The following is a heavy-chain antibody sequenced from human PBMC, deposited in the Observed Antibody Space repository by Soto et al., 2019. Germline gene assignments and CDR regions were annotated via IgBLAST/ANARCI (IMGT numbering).Heavy chain of an antibody. CDR3: ARARTTIAAAAIFDC. CDR1: GGSISTSNR. Sequence: SETLSLTCAVSGGSISTSNRWSWVRQPPGKGLEWIGEVYRTGSTNYNPSLESRLTISVDKSKNQFSLKLTSVTAADTAVYYCARARTTIAAAAIFDCWGQGPLVTVSS. CDR2: VYRTGST. V-gene: IGHV4-4*02. J-gene: IGHJ4*02. D-gene: IGHD6-13*01.